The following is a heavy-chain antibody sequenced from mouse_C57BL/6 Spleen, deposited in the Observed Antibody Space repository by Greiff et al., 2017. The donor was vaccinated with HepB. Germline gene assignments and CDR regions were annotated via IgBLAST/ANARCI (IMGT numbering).Heavy chain of an antibody. J-gene: IGHJ4*01. CDR2: IWSGGST. CDR3: ARVYYGSSPYAMDY. Sequence: VQRVESGPGLVQPSQSLSITCTVSGFSLTSYGVHWVRQSPGKGLEWLGVIWSGGSTDYNAAFISRLSISKDNSKSQVFFKMNSLQADDTAIYYCARVYYGSSPYAMDYWGQGTSVTVSS. D-gene: IGHD1-1*01. V-gene: IGHV2-2*01. CDR1: GFSLTSYG.